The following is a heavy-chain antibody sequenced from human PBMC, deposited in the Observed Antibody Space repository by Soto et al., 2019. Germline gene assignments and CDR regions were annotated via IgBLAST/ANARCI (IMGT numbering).Heavy chain of an antibody. V-gene: IGHV4-39*01. CDR2: IYYSGST. J-gene: IGHJ6*03. CDR1: GGSISSSSYY. CDR3: ARHVMGDNVGPYYMDV. Sequence: QLQLQESGPGLVKPSETLSLTCTVSGGSISSSSYYWGWIRQPPGKGLEWIGSIYYSGSTYYNPSLKSRVTISVDTSKNQFSLKLSAVTAADTAVYYCARHVMGDNVGPYYMDVWGIGTTVTVSS. D-gene: IGHD3-16*01.